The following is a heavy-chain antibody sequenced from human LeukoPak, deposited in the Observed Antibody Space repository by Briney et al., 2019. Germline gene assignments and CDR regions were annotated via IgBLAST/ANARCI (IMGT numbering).Heavy chain of an antibody. Sequence: ASLRLSCAASGFTFSSYAMHSARQSPGKGLEYVSAISSNGVSTYYSNSVKVRFTLSRDNSTITLYPQMGSLLAEGMAVYYCARRPTDPFYYYMDVWGKGTTVTVSS. CDR1: GFTFSSYA. V-gene: IGHV3-64*01. CDR2: ISSNGVST. J-gene: IGHJ6*03. CDR3: ARRPTDPFYYYMDV.